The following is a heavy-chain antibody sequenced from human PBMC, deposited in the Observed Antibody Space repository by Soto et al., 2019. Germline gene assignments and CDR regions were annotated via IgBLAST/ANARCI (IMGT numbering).Heavy chain of an antibody. V-gene: IGHV4-34*01. CDR1: GESFSNHY. J-gene: IGHJ6*02. CDR3: ARGVVYRDVGLAYGMDV. Sequence: PSETLSLTCAVYGESFSNHYWTWIRQSPGKGLEWVGEINYSGSTRYNWSLGSRVTISVDTSKNQFSLMVTSVTAEDTAVYYCARGVVYRDVGLAYGMDVWGQGTTATVS. D-gene: IGHD3-22*01. CDR2: INYSGST.